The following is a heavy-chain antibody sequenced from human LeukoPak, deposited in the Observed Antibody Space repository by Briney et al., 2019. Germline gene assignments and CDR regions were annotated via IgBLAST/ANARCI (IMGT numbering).Heavy chain of an antibody. CDR1: GGSISSYY. CDR2: IYTSGGT. Sequence: PSETLSLTCTVSGGSISSYYWSWIRQPPGKGLEWIGYIYTSGGTNYNPSLKSRVTISVDTSKNQFSLKLSPVTAADTAVYYCARRRTLYYYDSSGYSLSNWFDPWGQGTLVTVSS. D-gene: IGHD3-22*01. CDR3: ARRRTLYYYDSSGYSLSNWFDP. J-gene: IGHJ5*02. V-gene: IGHV4-4*09.